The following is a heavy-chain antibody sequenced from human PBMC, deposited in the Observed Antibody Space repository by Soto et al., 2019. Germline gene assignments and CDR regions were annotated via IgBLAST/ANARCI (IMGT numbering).Heavy chain of an antibody. CDR3: ARDQVMVDSSGYYYLTHYYYGMDV. CDR2: ISSYNGDT. D-gene: IGHD3-22*01. J-gene: IGHJ6*02. V-gene: IGHV1-18*01. Sequence: GASVKVSCKASGYTFTRSGISWVRQAPGQGPEWMGWISSYNGDTNYSQKFQGRVTITRDTSASTAYMELSSLRSEDTAVYYCARDQVMVDSSGYYYLTHYYYGMDVWGQGTTVTVSS. CDR1: GYTFTRSG.